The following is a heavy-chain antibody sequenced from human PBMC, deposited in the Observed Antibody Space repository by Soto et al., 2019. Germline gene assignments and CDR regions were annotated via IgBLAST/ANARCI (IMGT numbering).Heavy chain of an antibody. CDR1: GGSIRRRGYY. V-gene: IGHV4-31*02. D-gene: IGHD2-15*01. CDR2: VYYSGIT. Sequence: PSETLSLTCSVSGGSIRRRGYYWSWIRQRPGEGLEWIGFVYYSGITDYNPSLKSRVTISADTSKNQFSLSLYSVTAADTAVYYCASSGGPEGDWFDPWGQGIVVTVSS. J-gene: IGHJ5*02. CDR3: ASSGGPEGDWFDP.